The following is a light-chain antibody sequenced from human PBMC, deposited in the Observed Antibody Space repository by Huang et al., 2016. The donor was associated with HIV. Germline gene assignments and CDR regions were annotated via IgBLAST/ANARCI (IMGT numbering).Light chain of an antibody. CDR1: QGISNS. V-gene: IGKV1-NL1*01. J-gene: IGKJ1*01. CDR2: STS. Sequence: DIQMTQSPSSLSPSVGDRVTITCRAMQGISNSLAWYQQKPGKAPKLLLHSTSRLENGVPSRFSGSGSGTDYTLTISSLHPEDFATYYCQQYYSTPTFGQGTKVEIK. CDR3: QQYYSTPT.